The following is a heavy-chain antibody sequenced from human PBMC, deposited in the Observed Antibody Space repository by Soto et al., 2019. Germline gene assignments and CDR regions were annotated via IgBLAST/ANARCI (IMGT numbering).Heavy chain of an antibody. J-gene: IGHJ5*02. CDR1: GYTFINYD. V-gene: IGHV1-8*02. CDR2: MNPGSGKT. Sequence: ASVKVSCKASGYTFINYDISWVRQATGQGLEWMGWMNPGSGKTGYANKFQGRVTLTRDASTSTAHLELSSLTSEDTAVYYCARMASSGTLNWFDPWGQGTLVTVSS. CDR3: ARMASSGTLNWFDP.